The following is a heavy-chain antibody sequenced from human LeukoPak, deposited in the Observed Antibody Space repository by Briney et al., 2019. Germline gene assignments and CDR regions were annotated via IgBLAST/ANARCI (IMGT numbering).Heavy chain of an antibody. CDR1: GGTFSSYA. Sequence: SVKVSCKASGGTFSSYANSWVRQAPGQGPEWMGGIIPIFGTANYAQKFQGRVTITADESTSTAYMELSSLRSEDTAVYYCARGSCGGDCSFDYWGQGTLVTVSS. CDR2: IIPIFGTA. V-gene: IGHV1-69*13. CDR3: ARGSCGGDCSFDY. J-gene: IGHJ4*02. D-gene: IGHD2-21*02.